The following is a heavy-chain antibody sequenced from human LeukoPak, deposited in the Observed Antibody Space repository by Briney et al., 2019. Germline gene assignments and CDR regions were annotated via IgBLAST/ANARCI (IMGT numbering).Heavy chain of an antibody. J-gene: IGHJ4*02. V-gene: IGHV3-7*03. D-gene: IGHD2-2*01. CDR3: AKEVVPGTSRSFDY. CDR1: GFIFTNYF. Sequence: GGSLRLSCAASGFIFTNYFMSWVRQAPGKGLEWVASIKHDGSEKYYVDSVRGRFTISRDNTMNSLYLQMNSLRAEDTAIYYCAKEVVPGTSRSFDYWGQGTLVTVSS. CDR2: IKHDGSEK.